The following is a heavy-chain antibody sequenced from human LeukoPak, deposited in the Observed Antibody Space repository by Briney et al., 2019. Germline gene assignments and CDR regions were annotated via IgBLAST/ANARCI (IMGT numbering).Heavy chain of an antibody. CDR3: ARASGSQHDY. D-gene: IGHD1-26*01. CDR2: IYYSGST. V-gene: IGHV4-59*01. Sequence: GSLRLSCAASGFTFSSYWMSWIRQPPGKGLEWIGYIYYSGSTNYNPSLKSRVTISVDTSKNQFSLKLSSVTAADTAVYYCARASGSQHDYWGQGTLVTVSS. CDR1: GFTFSSYW. J-gene: IGHJ4*02.